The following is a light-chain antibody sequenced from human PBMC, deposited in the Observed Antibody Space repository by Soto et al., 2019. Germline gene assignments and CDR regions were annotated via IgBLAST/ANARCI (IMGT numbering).Light chain of an antibody. CDR3: QQYNNWPIT. J-gene: IGKJ5*01. Sequence: EIVMTQSPDTVSVSLGESATLSCRASQTVTTNLAWYQHKPGQAPRLLIYGASTRATGIPARFSGSGSGTEFTLTISSLQSEDFAVYYCQQYNNWPITFGQGTRLEI. CDR2: GAS. CDR1: QTVTTN. V-gene: IGKV3-15*01.